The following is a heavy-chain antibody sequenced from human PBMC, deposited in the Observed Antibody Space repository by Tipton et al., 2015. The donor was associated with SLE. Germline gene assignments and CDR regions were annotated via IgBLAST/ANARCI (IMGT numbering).Heavy chain of an antibody. V-gene: IGHV3-53*04. CDR3: VRGGGSVGQDFDY. Sequence: VQLVQSGGGLVQPGGSLRLSCAASGFSVSSNFMTWIRQAPGKGLEYVSVIYTGGSTYYADAVKGRFTISRDNSKNTLYLQMNGLRVEDTAVYYCVRGGGSVGQDFDYWGQGTLVAVSS. D-gene: IGHD6-25*01. CDR1: GFSVSSNF. J-gene: IGHJ4*02. CDR2: IYTGGST.